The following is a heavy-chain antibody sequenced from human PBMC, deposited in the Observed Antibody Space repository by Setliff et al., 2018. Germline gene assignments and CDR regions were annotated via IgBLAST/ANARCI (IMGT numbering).Heavy chain of an antibody. J-gene: IGHJ4*02. V-gene: IGHV3-66*01. Sequence: GGSLRLSCAASGFTVNTNYMTWVRQAPGKGLEWVSITYRDGSTYYAESVKGRFTLSRDSTKNTLSLQMNSLRAEDTAVYYCARDDGYNNRWYYYWGQGTLVTVSS. CDR3: ARDDGYNNRWYYY. CDR2: TYRDGST. CDR1: GFTVNTNY. D-gene: IGHD6-13*01.